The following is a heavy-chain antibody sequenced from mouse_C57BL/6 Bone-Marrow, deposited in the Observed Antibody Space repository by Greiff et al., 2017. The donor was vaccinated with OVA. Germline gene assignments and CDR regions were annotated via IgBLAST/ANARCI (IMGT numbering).Heavy chain of an antibody. CDR1: GFNIKNTY. CDR3: AISFAY. J-gene: IGHJ3*01. CDR2: IDPANGNT. V-gene: IGHV14-3*01. Sequence: EVQRVESVAELVRPGASVKLSCTASGFNIKNTYMPWVKQRPEQGLEWIGRIDPANGNTKYAPKFQGKAPITADTSSNTAYLQLSSLTSEDTAIYYCAISFAYWGQGTLVTVSA.